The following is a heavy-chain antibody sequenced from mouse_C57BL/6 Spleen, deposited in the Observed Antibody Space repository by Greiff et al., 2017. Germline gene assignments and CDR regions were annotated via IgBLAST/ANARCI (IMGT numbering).Heavy chain of an antibody. CDR3: AIVADDGYCGYYAMDY. Sequence: QVQLQQPGAELVKPGASVKVSCKASGYTFTSYWMHWVKQRPGQGLEWIGRIHPSDSDTNYNQKFKGKATLTVDKSSSTAYMQLSSLTSEDSAVYYGAIVADDGYCGYYAMDYWGQGTSVTVSS. D-gene: IGHD2-3*01. J-gene: IGHJ4*01. V-gene: IGHV1-74*01. CDR2: IHPSDSDT. CDR1: GYTFTSYW.